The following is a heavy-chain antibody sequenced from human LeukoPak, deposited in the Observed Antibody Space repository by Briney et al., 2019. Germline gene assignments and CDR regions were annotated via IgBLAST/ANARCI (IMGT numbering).Heavy chain of an antibody. CDR1: GFTFSNYG. CDR2: IWYDGSNK. Sequence: GGSLRLSCAASGFTFSNYGIHWVRQAPGKGLEWVAVIWYDGSNKYYADSVKGRFTISRDNSKNTLNLQMNSLRTEDTAVFYCAKPRDIDSWAFDVWGQGTMVTVSS. D-gene: IGHD2-15*01. CDR3: AKPRDIDSWAFDV. J-gene: IGHJ3*01. V-gene: IGHV3-30*02.